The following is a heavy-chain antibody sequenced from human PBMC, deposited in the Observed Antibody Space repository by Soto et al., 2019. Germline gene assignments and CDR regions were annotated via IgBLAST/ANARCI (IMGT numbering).Heavy chain of an antibody. Sequence: SETLSLTCTVSGCSMISYYGSWIRQPPGRGLEWIGFIYYAGSTKYNPSLNSRVTISVDTSKNQFSLTVTSVTAAGTAVYYCARRIVATATFDYWGQGTLVTVSS. J-gene: IGHJ4*02. D-gene: IGHD5-12*01. CDR2: IYYAGST. V-gene: IGHV4-59*08. CDR1: GCSMISYY. CDR3: ARRIVATATFDY.